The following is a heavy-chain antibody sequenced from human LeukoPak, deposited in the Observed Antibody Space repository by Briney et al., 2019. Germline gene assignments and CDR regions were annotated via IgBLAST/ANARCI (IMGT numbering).Heavy chain of an antibody. Sequence: PSETLSLTCTVSGGSISSSSYYWGWIRQPPGKGLEWIGSIYYSGSTYYNPSLKSRVTISVDTSKNQFSLKLSSVTAADTAVYYCARDLGIVVVPAAMYYGMDVWGQGTTVTVSS. J-gene: IGHJ6*02. CDR2: IYYSGST. CDR3: ARDLGIVVVPAAMYYGMDV. CDR1: GGSISSSSYY. V-gene: IGHV4-39*07. D-gene: IGHD2-2*03.